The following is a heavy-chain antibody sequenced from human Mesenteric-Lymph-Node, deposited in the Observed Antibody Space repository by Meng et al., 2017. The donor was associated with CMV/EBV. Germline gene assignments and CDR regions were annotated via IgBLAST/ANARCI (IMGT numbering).Heavy chain of an antibody. Sequence: GESLKISCAASGFTFSTYGMHWVRQAPGKGLEWVAVISNDGSNKYFADSVKGRFTISRDNAKNTLYLQMNSLRAEDTAVYYCAKDLTMTTVTKILSWGQGTLVTVSS. CDR3: AKDLTMTTVTKILS. V-gene: IGHV3-30*12. J-gene: IGHJ5*02. CDR2: ISNDGSNK. CDR1: GFTFSTYG. D-gene: IGHD4-17*01.